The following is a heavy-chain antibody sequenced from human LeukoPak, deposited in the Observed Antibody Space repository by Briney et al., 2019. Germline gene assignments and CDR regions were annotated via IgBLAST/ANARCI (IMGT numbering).Heavy chain of an antibody. J-gene: IGHJ4*02. D-gene: IGHD5-24*01. CDR1: GFTFTSSW. Sequence: PGGSLRLSCAASGFTFTSSWMNWVRQAPGKGLEWVANINADGSQKRFVDSVMGRFTMSRDNAKNSLYLQKNSLRVEDTAVFYCAAWTDRGYNFWGQGTLVTVSS. V-gene: IGHV3-7*01. CDR3: AAWTDRGYNF. CDR2: INADGSQK.